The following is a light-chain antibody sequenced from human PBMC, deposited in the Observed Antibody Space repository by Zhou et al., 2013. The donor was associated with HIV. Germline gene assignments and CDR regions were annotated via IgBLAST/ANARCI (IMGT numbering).Light chain of an antibody. V-gene: IGKV3-20*01. CDR1: QSVSANY. CDR2: GAS. Sequence: EIVLTQSPGTLSLSPGEGATLSCRASQSVSANYLAWYQQKPGQAPRLLVYGASSRATGIPDRFSGSGSGTDFTLTISRLEPEDFAVYYCQQYGSSPPNTFGQGTKLEIK. CDR3: QQYGSSPPNT. J-gene: IGKJ2*01.